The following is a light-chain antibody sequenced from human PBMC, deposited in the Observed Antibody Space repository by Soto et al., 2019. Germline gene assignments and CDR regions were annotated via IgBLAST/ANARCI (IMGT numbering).Light chain of an antibody. J-gene: IGLJ2*01. CDR2: RNN. CDR3: AAWDDSLSALV. Sequence: QAVVTQPPSASGTPGQRVTISCSGGSSNIGTNFVSWYQQLPGTAPKLLIHRNNQRPSGVPDRFSGSRSGTSAPLAISGLRSEDEADYFCAAWDDSLSALVFGGGTQLTVL. V-gene: IGLV1-47*01. CDR1: SSNIGTNF.